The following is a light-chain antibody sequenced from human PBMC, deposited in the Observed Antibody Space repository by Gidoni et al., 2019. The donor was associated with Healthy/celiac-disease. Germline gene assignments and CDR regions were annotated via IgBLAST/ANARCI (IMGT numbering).Light chain of an antibody. Sequence: DVQMTQSPSSLSASVGDRVTITYRASQSISIYLNWYHQKPGQSPKLLIYAASSLQRGVPSRFSGSGSGTDFTLTISSLQPEDCATYYCQQRYSTPWTFGQGTKVEIK. CDR1: QSISIY. CDR2: AAS. CDR3: QQRYSTPWT. J-gene: IGKJ1*01. V-gene: IGKV1-39*01.